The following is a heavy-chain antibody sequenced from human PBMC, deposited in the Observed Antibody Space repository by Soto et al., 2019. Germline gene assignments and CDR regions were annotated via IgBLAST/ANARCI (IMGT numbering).Heavy chain of an antibody. D-gene: IGHD6-13*01. CDR3: VKDRWVDY. J-gene: IGHJ4*02. CDR1: GFTFSSYA. V-gene: IGHV3-64D*06. Sequence: HPGGSLRLSCSASGFTFSSYAMHWVRQAPGKGLEYVSSISSDGRTTYYADSVKGRFTISRDNSKNTLNLQMSSLRAEDTALYYCVKDRWVDYWGQGTLVTSPQ. CDR2: ISSDGRTT.